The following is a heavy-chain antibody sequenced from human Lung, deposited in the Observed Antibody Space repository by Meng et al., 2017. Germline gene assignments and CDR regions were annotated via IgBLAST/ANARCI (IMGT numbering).Heavy chain of an antibody. CDR3: ATGAAAADH. Sequence: LVGSGGGWVQSGGSLRLSCVASGFSFTDAWMSWVRQAPGKGLEWVGRIKSNSDGGTTDYAAPVKGRFTISRDDSKNTLYLQMNSLITEDTAVYFCATGAAAADHWGQGTLVTVSS. CDR1: GFSFTDAW. CDR2: IKSNSDGGTT. D-gene: IGHD6-13*01. V-gene: IGHV3-15*01. J-gene: IGHJ4*02.